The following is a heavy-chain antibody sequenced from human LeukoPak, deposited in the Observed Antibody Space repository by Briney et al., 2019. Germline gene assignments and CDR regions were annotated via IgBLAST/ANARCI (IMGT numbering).Heavy chain of an antibody. CDR2: IYTSGST. J-gene: IGHJ4*02. CDR1: GGSISSGSYY. V-gene: IGHV4-61*02. CDR3: ARSAKAVAGTGGDY. D-gene: IGHD6-19*01. Sequence: SQTLSLTCTVSGGSISSGSYYWSWIRQPAGKGLEWIGRIYTSGSTNYNPSLKSRVTISVDTSKNQFSLKLSSVTAADTAVYYCARSAKAVAGTGGDYWGQGTLVTVSS.